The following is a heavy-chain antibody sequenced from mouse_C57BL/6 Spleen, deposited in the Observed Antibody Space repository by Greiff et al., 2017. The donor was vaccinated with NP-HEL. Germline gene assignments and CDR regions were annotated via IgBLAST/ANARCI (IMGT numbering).Heavy chain of an antibody. CDR2: IDPSDSET. Sequence: QVQLQQPGAELVRPGSSVKLSCKASGYTFTSYWMHWVKQRPIQGLEWIGNIDPSDSETHYNQKFKDKATLTVDKSSSTAYMQLSSLTSEDSAVYYCATSHYYGSTPFAYWGQGTLVTVSA. D-gene: IGHD1-1*01. CDR3: ATSHYYGSTPFAY. J-gene: IGHJ3*01. CDR1: GYTFTSYW. V-gene: IGHV1-52*01.